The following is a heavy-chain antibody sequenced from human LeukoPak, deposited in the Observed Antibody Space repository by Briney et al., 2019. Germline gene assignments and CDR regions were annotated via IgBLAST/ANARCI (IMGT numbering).Heavy chain of an antibody. Sequence: SETLSLTCTVSGGSISSHYWSWIRQPPGKGLEWIGYIYYSGSTSYNPSLKSRVTISVDTSKNQFSLKLSSVTAADTAVYYCARGLRDYYYMDVWGKGTTVTVSS. V-gene: IGHV4-59*11. CDR1: GGSISSHY. CDR2: IYYSGST. J-gene: IGHJ6*03. D-gene: IGHD4/OR15-4a*01. CDR3: ARGLRDYYYMDV.